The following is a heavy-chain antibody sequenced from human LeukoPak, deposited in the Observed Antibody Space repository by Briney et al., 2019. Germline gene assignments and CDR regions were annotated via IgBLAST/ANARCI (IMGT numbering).Heavy chain of an antibody. CDR2: ISSSGSTI. D-gene: IGHD3-10*01. Sequence: LSLTCTVSGGSISSHYWSWIRQAPGKGLEWVSYISSSGSTIYYADSVEGRFTISRDNAKNSLYLQMNSLRAEDTAVYYCARSPYGPWDYWGQGTLVTVSS. V-gene: IGHV3-11*01. CDR1: GGSISSHY. CDR3: ARSPYGPWDY. J-gene: IGHJ4*02.